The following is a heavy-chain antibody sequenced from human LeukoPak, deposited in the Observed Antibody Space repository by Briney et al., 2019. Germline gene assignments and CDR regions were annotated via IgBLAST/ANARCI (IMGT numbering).Heavy chain of an antibody. CDR3: ARGDYRFYYYYGMDV. CDR2: INPNSGGT. J-gene: IGHJ6*02. Sequence: ASVKVSCKASGYTFTGYYMHWVRQAPGQGLEWMGWINPNSGGTNYAQKFQGRVTMTRDTSISTAYMELSRLRSDDTAVYYCARGDYRFYYYYGMDVWGQGTTVTVSS. CDR1: GYTFTGYY. D-gene: IGHD4-17*01. V-gene: IGHV1-2*02.